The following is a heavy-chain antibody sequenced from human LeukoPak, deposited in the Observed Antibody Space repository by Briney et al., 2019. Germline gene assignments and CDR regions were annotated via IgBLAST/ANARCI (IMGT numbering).Heavy chain of an antibody. D-gene: IGHD2-15*01. CDR1: GGSFSGYY. CDR2: INHSGST. CDR3: ARGGVVVAAIDY. Sequence: PSETMSHTCAVYGGSFSGYYWSWIRQAPGKGLEWIGEINHSGSTNYNPSLKSRVTISVDTSKNQFSLKLSSVTAADTAVYYCARGGVVVAAIDYWGQGTLVTVSS. J-gene: IGHJ4*02. V-gene: IGHV4-34*01.